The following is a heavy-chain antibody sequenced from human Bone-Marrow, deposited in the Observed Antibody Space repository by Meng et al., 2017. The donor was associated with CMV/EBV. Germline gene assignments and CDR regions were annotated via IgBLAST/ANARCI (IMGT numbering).Heavy chain of an antibody. Sequence: SETLSLTCTVSGGSISSYYWSWIRQPPGKGLEWIGYIYYSGSTNYNPSLKSRVTISVDTSKNQFFLKLSSVTAADTAVYYCARGHLGYCSSTSCHDFDYWGQGTLVTVSS. CDR3: ARGHLGYCSSTSCHDFDY. D-gene: IGHD2-2*01. CDR2: IYYSGST. J-gene: IGHJ4*02. CDR1: GGSISSYY. V-gene: IGHV4-59*01.